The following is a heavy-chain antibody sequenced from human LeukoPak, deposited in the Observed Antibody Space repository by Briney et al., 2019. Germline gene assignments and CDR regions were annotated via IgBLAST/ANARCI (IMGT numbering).Heavy chain of an antibody. CDR2: ISYDGSNK. CDR3: ARKPLVGATHSIDY. J-gene: IGHJ4*02. D-gene: IGHD1-26*01. Sequence: GGSLRLSCAASGFTFSSYAMHWVRQAPGKGLEWVAVISYDGSNKYYADSVKGRFTISRDNSKNTLYLQMNSLRAEDTAVYYCARKPLVGATHSIDYWGQGTLVTVSS. V-gene: IGHV3-30-3*01. CDR1: GFTFSSYA.